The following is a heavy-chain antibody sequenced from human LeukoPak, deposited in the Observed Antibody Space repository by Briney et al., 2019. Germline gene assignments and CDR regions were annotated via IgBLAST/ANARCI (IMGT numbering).Heavy chain of an antibody. V-gene: IGHV4-59*12. CDR1: GGSISSYY. J-gene: IGHJ6*03. D-gene: IGHD5-18*01. CDR3: ARGYSYGYYYYMDV. Sequence: SETLSLTCTVSGGSISSYYWSWIRQPPGKGLEWIGYIYYSGSTNYNPSLKSRVTISVDTSKNQFSLKLSSVTAADTAVYYCARGYSYGYYYYMDVWGKGTTVTVSS. CDR2: IYYSGST.